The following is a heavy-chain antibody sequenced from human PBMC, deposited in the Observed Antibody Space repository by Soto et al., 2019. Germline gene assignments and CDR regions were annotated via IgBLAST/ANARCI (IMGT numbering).Heavy chain of an antibody. Sequence: PGGSLRLSCAASGFTFSNYAMNWVRQAPGKGLEWVSVISGSGGSASYADSVQGRFTISRDNSNNTLYLQMNSLRAEDTAIYSCVREGSGWYSSGSFDFWRRGTMVTVSS. J-gene: IGHJ3*01. CDR3: VREGSGWYSSGSFDF. CDR2: ISGSGGSA. CDR1: GFTFSNYA. D-gene: IGHD6-19*01. V-gene: IGHV3-23*01.